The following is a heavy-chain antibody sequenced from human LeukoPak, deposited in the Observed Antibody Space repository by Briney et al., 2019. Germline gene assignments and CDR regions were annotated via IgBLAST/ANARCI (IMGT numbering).Heavy chain of an antibody. J-gene: IGHJ4*02. V-gene: IGHV3-23*01. D-gene: IGHD2-21*01. Sequence: GGSLRLSCAASGFNLGGNAMAWVRQAPGKGLEWVSAIEGSNDNTHYADSVRGRFTVSRDTSKSTLFLQMNSLRADDTATYFCAKDIFRGSFDYWAQGVLVTVSS. CDR2: IEGSNDNT. CDR1: GFNLGGNA. CDR3: AKDIFRGSFDY.